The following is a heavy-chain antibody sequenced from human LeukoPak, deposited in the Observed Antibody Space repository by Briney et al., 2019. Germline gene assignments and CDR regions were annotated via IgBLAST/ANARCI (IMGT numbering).Heavy chain of an antibody. CDR1: GASISSYH. J-gene: IGHJ5*02. D-gene: IGHD4-11*01. Sequence: SETLSHTCTVSGASISSYHWSWIRQPPGKGLEWIGYIYTSGSTKYNSSLNSRVTISVDTSKNQFSLKLNSVTAADTAVYYCARPRGYSSWFDPWGQRTLVTFSS. V-gene: IGHV4-4*09. CDR3: ARPRGYSSWFDP. CDR2: IYTSGST.